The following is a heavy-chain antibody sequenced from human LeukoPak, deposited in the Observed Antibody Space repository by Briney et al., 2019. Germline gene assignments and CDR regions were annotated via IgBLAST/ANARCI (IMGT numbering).Heavy chain of an antibody. D-gene: IGHD3-22*01. CDR3: AIYDSSGYYNY. CDR1: GFTVSSND. CDR2: IYSGGRT. Sequence: GGSLRLSCAASGFTVSSNDMSWVRQAPGKGLEWVSVIYSGGRTFYADSVKGRFTISGDNSKNTLCLQMNSLRAEDTAVYYCAIYDSSGYYNYWGQGTLVTVSS. V-gene: IGHV3-53*01. J-gene: IGHJ4*02.